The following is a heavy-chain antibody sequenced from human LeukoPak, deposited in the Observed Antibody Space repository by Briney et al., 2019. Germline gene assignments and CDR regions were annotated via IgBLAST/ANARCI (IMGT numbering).Heavy chain of an antibody. CDR2: IYNSGST. V-gene: IGHV4-61*02. J-gene: IGHJ4*02. CDR3: ARGVYGGPIVVGYFDY. D-gene: IGHD2/OR15-2a*01. Sequence: SETLSLTCTVSGASITNDEHYWTWIRQPAGKGLEWIGRIYNSGSTYYNPSLKSRVTISVDTSKNQFSLKLSSVTAADTAVYYCARGVYGGPIVVGYFDYWGQGTLVTVSS. CDR1: GASITNDEHY.